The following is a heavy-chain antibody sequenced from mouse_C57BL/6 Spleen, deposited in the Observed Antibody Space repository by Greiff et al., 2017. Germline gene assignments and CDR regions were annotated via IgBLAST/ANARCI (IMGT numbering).Heavy chain of an antibody. Sequence: QVQLQQPGAELVMPGASVKLSCKASGYTFTSYWMHWVKQRPGQGLEWIGEIDPSDSYTNYNQKFKGKSTLTVDKSSSTAYMQLSSLTSEDSAVYYCARGDLYDGYYVDAMDYWGQGTSVTVSS. J-gene: IGHJ4*01. CDR3: ARGDLYDGYYVDAMDY. V-gene: IGHV1-69*01. CDR2: IDPSDSYT. CDR1: GYTFTSYW. D-gene: IGHD2-3*01.